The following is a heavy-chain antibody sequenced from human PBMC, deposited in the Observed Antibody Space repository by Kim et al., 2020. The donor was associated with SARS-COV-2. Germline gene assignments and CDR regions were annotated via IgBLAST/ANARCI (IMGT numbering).Heavy chain of an antibody. CDR1: GYTFTGYY. CDR2: INPNSGVT. J-gene: IGHJ3*01. CDR3: ARGSGYSYGYDAFDL. Sequence: ASVKVSCKASGYTFTGYYMHWVRQAPGQGLEWMGWINPNSGVTNYAQKFQGRVTMTRDTSISTAYMELSRLRSDDTAVYYCARGSGYSYGYDAFDLWGQGTMVTVSS. V-gene: IGHV1-2*02. D-gene: IGHD5-18*01.